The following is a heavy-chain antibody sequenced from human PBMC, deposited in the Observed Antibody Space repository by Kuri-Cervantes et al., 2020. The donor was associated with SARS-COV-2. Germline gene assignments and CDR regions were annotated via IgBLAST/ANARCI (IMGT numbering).Heavy chain of an antibody. CDR2: IWYDGSNK. CDR1: GFTFSSYG. V-gene: IGHV3-33*08. Sequence: GESLKISCAASGFTFSSYGMHWVRQAPGKGLEWVAVIWYDGSNKYYADSVKGRFTISRDNSKNTLYLQMNSLRAEDTAVYYCVRDGDHWNFDYWGQGTLGTVSS. CDR3: VRDGDHWNFDY. D-gene: IGHD1-1*01. J-gene: IGHJ4*02.